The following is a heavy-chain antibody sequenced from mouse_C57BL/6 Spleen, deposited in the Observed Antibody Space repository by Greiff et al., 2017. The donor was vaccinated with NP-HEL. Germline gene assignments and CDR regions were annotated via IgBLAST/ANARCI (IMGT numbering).Heavy chain of an antibody. D-gene: IGHD4-1*01. J-gene: IGHJ2*01. V-gene: IGHV5-15*01. CDR2: ISNLAYSI. Sequence: EVKLVESGGGLVQPGGSLKLSCAASGFTFSAYGMAWVRQAPRKGPEWVAFISNLAYSIYYADTVTGRFTISRENANNTLYLEMSSLRSEDTAMYDCARGGKLGENYFDYWGQGTTLTVSS. CDR3: ARGGKLGENYFDY. CDR1: GFTFSAYG.